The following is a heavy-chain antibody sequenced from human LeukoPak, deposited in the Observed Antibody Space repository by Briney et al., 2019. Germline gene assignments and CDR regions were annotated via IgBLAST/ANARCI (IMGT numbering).Heavy chain of an antibody. J-gene: IGHJ4*02. Sequence: ASVKVSCKASGYTLDRFGISWVRQAPGLGLEWVGWINPYNGKTIFGEKFQGRVTLTTVTSTSTVYMEMTSLRSDDTAVYFCARDTPQHLKRFDYWGQGTLVTVSS. CDR2: INPYNGKT. CDR3: ARDTPQHLKRFDY. CDR1: GYTLDRFG. V-gene: IGHV1-18*01. D-gene: IGHD6-13*01.